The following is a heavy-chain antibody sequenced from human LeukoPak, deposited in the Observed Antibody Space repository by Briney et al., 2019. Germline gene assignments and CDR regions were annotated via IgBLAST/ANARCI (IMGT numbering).Heavy chain of an antibody. V-gene: IGHV3-74*01. D-gene: IGHD1-20*01. Sequence: GGSLRLSCAASGFTFSSYWMHWVRQAPGKGLVWVSGIQSDGSSTHYADPVKGRFTITSDNAENTLYLQINSLGADDTAVYYCAKPKDNSLYCFDYWGQGTLVTVSS. CDR2: IQSDGSST. CDR3: AKPKDNSLYCFDY. CDR1: GFTFSSYW. J-gene: IGHJ4*02.